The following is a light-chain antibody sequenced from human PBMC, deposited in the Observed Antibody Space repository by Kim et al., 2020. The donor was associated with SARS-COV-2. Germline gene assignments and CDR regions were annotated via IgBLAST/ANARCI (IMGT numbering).Light chain of an antibody. V-gene: IGLV3-19*01. J-gene: IGLJ1*01. CDR2: GKN. CDR1: SLRSYY. CDR3: NSRDSSGNPHNYV. Sequence: SSELTQDPAVSVALGQTVRITCQGDSLRSYYASWYQQKPGQAPVLVIYGKNNRPSGIPDRFSGSSSGNTASLTITGAQAEDEADYYCNSRDSSGNPHNYVFGTGTQLTVL.